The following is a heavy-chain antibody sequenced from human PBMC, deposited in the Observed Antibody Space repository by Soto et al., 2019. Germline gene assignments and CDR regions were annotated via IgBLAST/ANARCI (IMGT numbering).Heavy chain of an antibody. CDR3: ASGIEVGATPPAFDY. J-gene: IGHJ4*02. V-gene: IGHV3-11*01. Sequence: LRLSCAASGFTFSDYYMSWIRQAPGKGLEWVSYISSSGSTIYYADSVKGRFTISRDNAKNSLYLQMNSLRAEDTAVYYCASGIEVGATPPAFDYWGQGTLVTVSS. D-gene: IGHD1-26*01. CDR2: ISSSGSTI. CDR1: GFTFSDYY.